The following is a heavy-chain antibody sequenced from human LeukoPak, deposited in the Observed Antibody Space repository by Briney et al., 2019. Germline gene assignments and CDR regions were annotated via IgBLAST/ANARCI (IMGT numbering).Heavy chain of an antibody. J-gene: IGHJ5*02. CDR2: INQSGST. Sequence: SETLSLTCAVYGGSFSDYYWNWIRQPPGKGLEWIGEINQSGSTNYNPSLKSRVTLSVDTSNNQFSLELSSVTAADTAVYYCARRPGYCPNGVCYKRNWFDPWGQGTLVTVSS. D-gene: IGHD2-8*01. CDR1: GGSFSDYY. V-gene: IGHV4-34*01. CDR3: ARRPGYCPNGVCYKRNWFDP.